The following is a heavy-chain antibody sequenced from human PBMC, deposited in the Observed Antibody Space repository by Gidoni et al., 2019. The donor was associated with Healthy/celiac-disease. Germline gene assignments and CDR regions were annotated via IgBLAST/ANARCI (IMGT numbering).Heavy chain of an antibody. D-gene: IGHD3-9*01. CDR3: ARDRKGLRYFGIMDV. Sequence: EVQLVESGGGLVKPVGSLRLSCAASGFTFIRYSMNWVRQAPGKGLEWVSSISSSRSYIYYADSVKGRFTISRDNAKNSLYLQMNSLRAEDTAVYYCARDRKGLRYFGIMDVWGQGTTVTVSS. CDR1: GFTFIRYS. V-gene: IGHV3-21*01. CDR2: ISSSRSYI. J-gene: IGHJ6*02.